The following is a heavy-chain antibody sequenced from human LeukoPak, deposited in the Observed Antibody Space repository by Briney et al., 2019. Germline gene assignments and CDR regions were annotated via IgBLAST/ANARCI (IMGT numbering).Heavy chain of an antibody. CDR3: ARGYYDSSGYYRYDAFDI. V-gene: IGHV3-23*01. CDR2: ISGSGGST. J-gene: IGHJ3*02. CDR1: GFTFSSYA. Sequence: GGSLRLSCAASGFTFSSYAMSWVRQAPGKGLEWVSAISGSGGSTYYADSVKGRFTISRDNAKNSLYLQMNSLRAEDTAVYYCARGYYDSSGYYRYDAFDIWGQGTMVTVSS. D-gene: IGHD3-22*01.